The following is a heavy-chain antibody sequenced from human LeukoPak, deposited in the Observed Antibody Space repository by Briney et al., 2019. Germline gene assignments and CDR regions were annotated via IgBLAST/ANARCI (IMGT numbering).Heavy chain of an antibody. CDR2: ISGTGGST. V-gene: IGHV3-23*01. CDR1: GFTFSNYA. J-gene: IGHJ6*02. D-gene: IGHD1-26*01. CDR3: ARDGIVGATPDYYYYYGMDV. Sequence: GGSLRLSCAAPGFTFSNYAMSWVRQAPGKGLEWVAGISGTGGSTHYADSVKGRFTISRDNSKNTVYLQMNSLRAEDTAVYYCARDGIVGATPDYYYYYGMDVWGQGTTVTVSS.